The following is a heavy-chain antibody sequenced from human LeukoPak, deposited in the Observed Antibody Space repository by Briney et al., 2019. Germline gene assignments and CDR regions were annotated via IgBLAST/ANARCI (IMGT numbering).Heavy chain of an antibody. V-gene: IGHV3-23*01. J-gene: IGHJ4*02. CDR3: AKSSPPPLRY. Sequence: GGSLRLSCAASGFTFSSYAMSWVRQAPGRGLEWVSAISGSGSGGSTYYADSVKGRFTISRDNSKNTLYLQMNSLRAEDTAVYYCAKSSPPPLRYWGQGTLVTVSS. CDR2: ISGSGSGGST. CDR1: GFTFSSYA.